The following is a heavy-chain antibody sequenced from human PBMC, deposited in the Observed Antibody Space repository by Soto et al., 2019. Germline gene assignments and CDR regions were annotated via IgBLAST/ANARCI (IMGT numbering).Heavy chain of an antibody. CDR1: VGSISSSTYF. V-gene: IGHV4-39*01. Sequence: SETLSLTCTVSVGSISSSTYFWGWIRQPPGKGLQWIGSIYYSGSTYYNPSLKSRVTISVDTSKNQFSLKLSSVTAADTAVYYCATSNWFDPWGLGTLVTVSS. J-gene: IGHJ5*02. CDR3: ATSNWFDP. CDR2: IYYSGST.